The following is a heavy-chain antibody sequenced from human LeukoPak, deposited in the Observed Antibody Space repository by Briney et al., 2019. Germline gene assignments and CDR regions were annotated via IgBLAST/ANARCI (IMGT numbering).Heavy chain of an antibody. CDR2: IYHSGST. D-gene: IGHD1-14*01. CDR3: ATTAGRDAEGAFDI. CDR1: GGSISSSNW. J-gene: IGHJ3*02. V-gene: IGHV4-4*02. Sequence: PSGTLSLTCAVSGGSISSSNWWSWVRQPPGKGLEWIGEIYHSGSTNYNPSLKSRVTISVDKSKNQFSLKLSSVTAADTAVYYCATTAGRDAEGAFDIWGQGTMVTVSS.